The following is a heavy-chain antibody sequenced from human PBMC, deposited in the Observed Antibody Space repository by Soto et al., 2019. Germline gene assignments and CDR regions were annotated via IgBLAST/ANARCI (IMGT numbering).Heavy chain of an antibody. D-gene: IGHD4-4*01. J-gene: IGHJ6*03. CDR1: GYSFTSYW. CDR2: IYPGDSDT. Sequence: PGDSLKISCKGSGYSFTSYWIGWVRQMPGKGLEWMGIIYPGDSDTRYSPSFQGQVTISADKSISTAYLQWSSLKASDTAMYYCARQIATAYYYYYMDVWGKGTTVTVSS. V-gene: IGHV5-51*01. CDR3: ARQIATAYYYYYMDV.